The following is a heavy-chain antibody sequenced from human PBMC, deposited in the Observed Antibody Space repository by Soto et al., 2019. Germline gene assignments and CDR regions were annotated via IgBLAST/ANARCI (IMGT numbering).Heavy chain of an antibody. CDR2: IIPIFGTA. D-gene: IGHD6-25*01. V-gene: IGHV1-69*01. Sequence: QVQLVQSGAEVKKPGSSVKVSCKASGGTFSSYAISWVRQAPGQGLEWMGGIIPIFGTANYAQKFQGRVTITADESTSKAYMGLSSLRSEDTAVYYWAREGIAAAGPPGLTDYWGQGTLVTVSS. CDR3: AREGIAAAGPPGLTDY. J-gene: IGHJ4*02. CDR1: GGTFSSYA.